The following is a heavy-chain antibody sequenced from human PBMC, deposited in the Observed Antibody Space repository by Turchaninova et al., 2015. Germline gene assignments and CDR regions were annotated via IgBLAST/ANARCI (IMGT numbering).Heavy chain of an antibody. J-gene: IGHJ4*02. CDR2: ISPLTSTT. Sequence: QVQLVQSGAEVKEPGSSVKVSCKASGDTFCRYSIYWVRQAPGQGLEWMGGISPLTSTTIYAEDFQDRVTISADGSTTAVYMELSSLTFDGTAVYYCAKGAAGAPTLDIWGQGTLVTVSS. CDR1: GDTFCRYS. V-gene: IGHV1-69*01. D-gene: IGHD7-27*01. CDR3: AKGAAGAPTLDI.